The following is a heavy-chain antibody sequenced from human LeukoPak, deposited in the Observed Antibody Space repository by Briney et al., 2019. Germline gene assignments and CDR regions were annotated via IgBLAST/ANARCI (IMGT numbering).Heavy chain of an antibody. V-gene: IGHV4-61*01. CDR1: GGSVSSGSYY. CDR3: ARAGPLNYYDSSGYPDY. Sequence: PSETLSLTCTVSGGSVSSGSYYWSWIRQPPGKGLEWIGYIYYSGSTNYNPSLKSRVTISVDTSKNQFSLKLSSVTAADTAVYYCARAGPLNYYDSSGYPDYWGQGTLVTVSS. J-gene: IGHJ4*02. CDR2: IYYSGST. D-gene: IGHD3-22*01.